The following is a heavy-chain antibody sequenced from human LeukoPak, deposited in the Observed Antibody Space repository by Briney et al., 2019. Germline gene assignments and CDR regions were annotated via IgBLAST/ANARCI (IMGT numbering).Heavy chain of an antibody. D-gene: IGHD2-21*02. CDR3: ASPLLGGDCLVH. CDR1: GFTFSTYS. CDR2: ISTSSSYI. Sequence: GGSLRLSCAASGFTFSTYSMNWVRQAPGQGLEWVSSISTSSSYIYYADSVKGRFTVSRDNAKNSLYLQMNSLRAEDTAVYYCASPLLGGDCLVHWGQGTLVTVSS. J-gene: IGHJ1*01. V-gene: IGHV3-21*01.